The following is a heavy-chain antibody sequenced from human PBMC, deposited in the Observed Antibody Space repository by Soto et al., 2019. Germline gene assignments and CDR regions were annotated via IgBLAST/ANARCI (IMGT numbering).Heavy chain of an antibody. CDR3: ARDPGIAAAGTVGYFDY. D-gene: IGHD6-13*01. CDR2: IKEDGSDK. CDR1: GFTFSSYW. Sequence: GGSLRLSCVASGFTFSSYWMSWVRQAPGRGLEWVANIKEDGSDKYYVDSVKGRFTISRDNAKNSLSLQMNSLRVEDTAVYYCARDPGIAAAGTVGYFDYWGQGILVTVSS. V-gene: IGHV3-7*01. J-gene: IGHJ4*02.